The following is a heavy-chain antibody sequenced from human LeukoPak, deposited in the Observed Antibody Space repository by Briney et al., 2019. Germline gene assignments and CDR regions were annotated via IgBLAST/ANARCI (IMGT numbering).Heavy chain of an antibody. Sequence: GGSLRLSCAASGFTFSSYAMSWVRQAPGKGLEWVSAISGSGGSTYYADSVKGRFTISRDNSKNTLYLQMNSLRAEGTAVYYCAKDLGPYYDSSGPLGYWGQGTLVTVSS. CDR3: AKDLGPYYDSSGPLGY. CDR2: ISGSGGST. D-gene: IGHD3-22*01. CDR1: GFTFSSYA. V-gene: IGHV3-23*01. J-gene: IGHJ4*02.